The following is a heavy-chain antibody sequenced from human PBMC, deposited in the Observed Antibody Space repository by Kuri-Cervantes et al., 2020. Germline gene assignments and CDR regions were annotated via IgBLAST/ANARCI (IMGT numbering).Heavy chain of an antibody. J-gene: IGHJ3*01. D-gene: IGHD3-10*01. CDR1: GYSISSGFY. CDR3: ARDNYGSLDF. V-gene: IGHV4-38-2*02. CDR2: IYGSGST. Sequence: SETLSLTCAVSGYSISSGFYWGWIRQPPGKGLEWIGSIYGSGSTSYNASLQSRITISLDTSKNQFSLNLNSVTAADTAVYYCARDNYGSLDFWGQGTMVTVSS.